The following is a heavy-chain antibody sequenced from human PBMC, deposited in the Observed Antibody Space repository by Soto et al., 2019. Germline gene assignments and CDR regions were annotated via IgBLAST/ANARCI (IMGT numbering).Heavy chain of an antibody. J-gene: IGHJ4*02. CDR3: ATYPRGLPGFDY. CDR2: ISGVSGNT. CDR1: GNIFSSYS. D-gene: IGHD3-16*01. Sequence: AGGSLRLSCAGSGNIFSSYSMSGFRQAPGKGLEWVSAISGVSGNTYYADSVKGRVTISRDNSENTLFLQMNSLRVEDTAEYYWATYPRGLPGFDYWGQGALVTVSS. V-gene: IGHV3-23*01.